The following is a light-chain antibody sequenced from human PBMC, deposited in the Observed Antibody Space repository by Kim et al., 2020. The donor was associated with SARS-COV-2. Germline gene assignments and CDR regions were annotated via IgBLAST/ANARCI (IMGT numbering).Light chain of an antibody. J-gene: IGKJ2*01. CDR2: DAS. CDR1: QNIRDN. V-gene: IGKV3-15*01. Sequence: EIVMTQSPATLSVSPGERATLSCRASQNIRDNLAWYQQKPGHAPRLLIYDASTRATDIPARFSGSGSGTEFTLTISSLQSEDCALYYCQQYNDWRTFGQGTKLEI. CDR3: QQYNDWRT.